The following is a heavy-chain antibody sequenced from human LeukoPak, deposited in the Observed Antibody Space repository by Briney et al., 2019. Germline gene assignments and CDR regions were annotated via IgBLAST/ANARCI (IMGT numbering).Heavy chain of an antibody. J-gene: IGHJ4*02. D-gene: IGHD6-19*01. CDR3: ARAECSGLYNCFDY. CDR2: INPSGGST. Sequence: ASVKVSCKASGYTFTSYYMQWVRQARGEGVEWMGVINPSGGSTTYAQKIQGRVTMNRETSTSTVYMEMSRLTSEDTAVYYCARAECSGLYNCFDYWGQGTLVTVSS. CDR1: GYTFTSYY. V-gene: IGHV1-46*01.